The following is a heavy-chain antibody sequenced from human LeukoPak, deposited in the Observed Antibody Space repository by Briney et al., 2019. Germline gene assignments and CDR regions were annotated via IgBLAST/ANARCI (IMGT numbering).Heavy chain of an antibody. D-gene: IGHD5-18*01. J-gene: IGHJ4*02. CDR1: GLTFSSSW. Sequence: GGSLRLSYAVSGLTFSSSWMDWVRQAPGKGLEWVASINPDGNKKYSADSVKGRFTISRDNAENSLYLQMNSLRVEDTAFYYCARDLAYSRLDYWGQGMLVTVSS. CDR3: ARDLAYSRLDY. CDR2: INPDGNKK. V-gene: IGHV3-7*01.